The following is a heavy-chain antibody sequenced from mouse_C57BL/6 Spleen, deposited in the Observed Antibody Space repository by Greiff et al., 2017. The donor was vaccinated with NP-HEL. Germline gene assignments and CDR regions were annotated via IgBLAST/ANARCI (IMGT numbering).Heavy chain of an antibody. D-gene: IGHD1-1*01. CDR3: TREGNYVSSYEGFAY. Sequence: EVKLVESGGGLVKPGGSLKLSCAASGFTFSSYAMSWVRQTPEKRLEWVAYISSGGDYIYYADTVKGRFTISRDNARNTLYLQMSSLKSEDTAMYYCTREGNYVSSYEGFAYWGQGTLVTVSA. J-gene: IGHJ3*01. V-gene: IGHV5-9-1*02. CDR2: ISSGGDYI. CDR1: GFTFSSYA.